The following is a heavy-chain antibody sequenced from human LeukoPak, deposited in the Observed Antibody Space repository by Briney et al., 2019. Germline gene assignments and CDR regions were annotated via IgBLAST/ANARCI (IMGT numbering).Heavy chain of an antibody. CDR2: IIPIFGTA. CDR3: ARGGGVFGVVLMSYFDY. J-gene: IGHJ4*02. V-gene: IGHV1-69*13. D-gene: IGHD3-3*01. Sequence: SVKVSCTASGGTFSSYAISWVRQAPGQGLEWMGGIIPIFGTANYAQKFQGRVTITADESTSTAYMELSSLRYEDTAVYYCARGGGVFGVVLMSYFDYWGQGTLVTVSS. CDR1: GGTFSSYA.